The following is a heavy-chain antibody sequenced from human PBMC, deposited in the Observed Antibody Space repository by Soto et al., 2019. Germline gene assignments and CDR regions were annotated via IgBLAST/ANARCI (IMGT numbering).Heavy chain of an antibody. V-gene: IGHV4-38-2*02. CDR3: ARNGANVGRAMDV. CDR2: VTHIVST. Sequence: PSETLSLTCTVSSYSISTYFSWGWIRQPPGKGLEWIGSVTHIVSTYYKPSLNSRVTVSLDTSKNQFSLKLTSLTAADTALYLCARNGANVGRAMDVWGRGTTVTVSS. D-gene: IGHD2-8*01. J-gene: IGHJ6*02. CDR1: SYSISTYFS.